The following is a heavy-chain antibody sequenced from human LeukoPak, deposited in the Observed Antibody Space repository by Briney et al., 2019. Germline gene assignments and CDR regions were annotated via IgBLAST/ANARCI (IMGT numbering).Heavy chain of an antibody. CDR1: GGSISSSTYY. CDR2: ISYSGST. D-gene: IGHD1-14*01. V-gene: IGHV4-39*07. Sequence: PSETLSLTCTVSGGSISSSTYYWGWIRQPPGKGLEWIGIISYSGSTHYNPSLKSRVTISVDTSKNQFSLKLSSVTAADTAVYYCARDAGLDAFDIWGQGTMVTVSS. J-gene: IGHJ3*02. CDR3: ARDAGLDAFDI.